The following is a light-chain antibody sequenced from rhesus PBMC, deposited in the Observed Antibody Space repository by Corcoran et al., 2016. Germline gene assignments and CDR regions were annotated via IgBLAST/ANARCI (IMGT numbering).Light chain of an antibody. CDR3: QQYSSRPWT. CDR2: KAS. Sequence: DIQMTQSPSSLSASVGDTVTITCRASQGISSWLAWYQQNPGKAPKLLIYKASSLQSGVPARFSGSGYGTDFTLTISSLQSEDFATYYCQQYSSRPWTFGQGTKVEIK. J-gene: IGKJ1*01. CDR1: QGISSW. V-gene: IGKV1-22*01.